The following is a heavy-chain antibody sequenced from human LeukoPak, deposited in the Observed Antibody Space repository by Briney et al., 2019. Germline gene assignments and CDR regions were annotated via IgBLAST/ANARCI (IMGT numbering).Heavy chain of an antibody. V-gene: IGHV4-59*01. CDR1: GGCISSYY. CDR2: IYYSGST. Sequence: PSETLSLTCTVSGGCISSYYWSWIRQPPGRGLEWIGYIYYSGSTNYNPSLKSRVTISVDTSKNQFSLKLSSVTAADTAVYYCARDERLGGIAVAGNFDYWGQGTLVTVSS. CDR3: ARDERLGGIAVAGNFDY. J-gene: IGHJ4*02. D-gene: IGHD6-19*01.